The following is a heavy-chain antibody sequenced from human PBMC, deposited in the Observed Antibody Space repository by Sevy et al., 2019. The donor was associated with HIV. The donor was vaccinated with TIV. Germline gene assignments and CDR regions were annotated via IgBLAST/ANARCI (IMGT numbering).Heavy chain of an antibody. V-gene: IGHV3-23*01. J-gene: IGHJ6*02. CDR1: GFSFTNYA. CDR3: AKEKHYDSSYAMDV. Sequence: GGFLRLSCAASGFSFTNYAISWVRQAPGKGLEWVSVITSDGYSTYYADSVKGRFTISRDNSKNTVFLQMNSLRAEDTAVYYCAKEKHYDSSYAMDVWGQGTTVTVSS. CDR2: ITSDGYST. D-gene: IGHD3-22*01.